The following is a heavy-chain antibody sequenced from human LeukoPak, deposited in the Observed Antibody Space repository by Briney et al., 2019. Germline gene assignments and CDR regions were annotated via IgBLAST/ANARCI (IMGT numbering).Heavy chain of an antibody. J-gene: IGHJ4*02. Sequence: PSETLSLTCAVYGGSFSGYYWSWIRQPPGKGLEWIGEINHSGSTNYNPSLKSRVTISVDTSKNQFSLKLSSVTAADTAVYYFASSLLRFLEWLPKYYFDYWGQGTLVTGSS. CDR1: GGSFSGYY. D-gene: IGHD3-3*01. CDR3: ASSLLRFLEWLPKYYFDY. V-gene: IGHV4-34*01. CDR2: INHSGST.